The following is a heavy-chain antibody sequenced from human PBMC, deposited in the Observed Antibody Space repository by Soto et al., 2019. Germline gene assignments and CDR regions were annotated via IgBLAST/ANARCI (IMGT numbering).Heavy chain of an antibody. J-gene: IGHJ4*01. CDR2: VSIGGST. CDR1: GFTFSSYA. Sequence: DVQLLESGGGLVQPEGSLRLSCAASGFTFSSYAMGWVRQGPGKGLEWVAVVSIGGSTHYADSVRGRFTTSRDNSKNTLSLQMNSLTAEDTAVYFCAKRRGAGGHFDYWGHGALVTVSS. D-gene: IGHD2-15*01. CDR3: AKRRGAGGHFDY. V-gene: IGHV3-23*01.